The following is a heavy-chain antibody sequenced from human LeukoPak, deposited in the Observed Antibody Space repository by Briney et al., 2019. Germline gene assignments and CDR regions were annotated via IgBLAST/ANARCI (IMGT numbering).Heavy chain of an antibody. J-gene: IGHJ4*02. CDR1: GGTFSSYA. V-gene: IGHV1-69*01. Sequence: ASVKVSCKASGGTFSSYAISWVRQAPGQGLEWMGGIIPIIGTANYAQKFQGRVTITADESTSTAYMELSSLRSEDTAVYYCARDPRTYYYDSSGYFDYWGQGTLVTVSS. D-gene: IGHD3-22*01. CDR2: IIPIIGTA. CDR3: ARDPRTYYYDSSGYFDY.